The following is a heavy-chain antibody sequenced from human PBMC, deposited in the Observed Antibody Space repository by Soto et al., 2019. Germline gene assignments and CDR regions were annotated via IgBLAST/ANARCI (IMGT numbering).Heavy chain of an antibody. J-gene: IGHJ5*02. Sequence: KTSETLSLTCAVYGGSFSGYYWSWIRQPPGKGLEWIGEINHSGSTNYNPSLKSRVTISVDTSKNQFSLKLSSVTAADTAVYYCARAHIVVVVAMRARFDPWGQGTLVTVSS. V-gene: IGHV4-34*01. CDR3: ARAHIVVVVAMRARFDP. CDR2: INHSGST. D-gene: IGHD2-15*01. CDR1: GGSFSGYY.